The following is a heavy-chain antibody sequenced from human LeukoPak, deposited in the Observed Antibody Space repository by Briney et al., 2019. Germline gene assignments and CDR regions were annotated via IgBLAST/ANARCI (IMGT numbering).Heavy chain of an antibody. Sequence: GASVKVSCKASGGTFSSYAISWVRQAPGQGLEWMGGIIPIFGTANYAQKFQGKVTITTDESTSTAYMELSRLRPDDTAVYYCARRGFGEYIAYYMDVWGKGTTVTVSS. V-gene: IGHV1-69*05. CDR1: GGTFSSYA. CDR3: ARRGFGEYIAYYMDV. CDR2: IIPIFGTA. D-gene: IGHD3-10*01. J-gene: IGHJ6*03.